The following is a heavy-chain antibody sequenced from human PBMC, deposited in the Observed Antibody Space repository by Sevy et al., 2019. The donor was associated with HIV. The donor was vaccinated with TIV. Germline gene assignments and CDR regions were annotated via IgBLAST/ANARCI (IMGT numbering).Heavy chain of an antibody. J-gene: IGHJ3*02. V-gene: IGHV4-31*03. CDR3: ATHPNYYDSTGFPHGLNI. D-gene: IGHD3-22*01. CDR1: GGSVNTGGYY. Sequence: SETLSLTCTVSGGSVNTGGYYWSWIRQHPGKGLEWIGYIYRSGSAFYNPSLESRVTISVDTSKNQFSLKLSSVTAADRAVYYCATHPNYYDSTGFPHGLNIWGQGTMATVSS. CDR2: IYRSGSA.